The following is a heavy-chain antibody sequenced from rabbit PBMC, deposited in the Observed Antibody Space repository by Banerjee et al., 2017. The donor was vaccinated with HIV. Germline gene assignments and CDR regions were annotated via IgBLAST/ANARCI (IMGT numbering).Heavy chain of an antibody. V-gene: IGHV1S40*01. CDR1: GFSFSSSYY. J-gene: IGHJ4*01. CDR3: ARASSGYYYFSL. D-gene: IGHD1-1*01. CDR2: IYAGSSGST. Sequence: QSLEESGGDLVKPGASLTLTCTASGFSFSSSYYMCWVRQAPGKGLEWIGCIYAGSSGSTYYASWAKGRFTISKTSSTTVTLQMTSLTAAGTATYFCARASSGYYYFSLWGPGTLVTVS.